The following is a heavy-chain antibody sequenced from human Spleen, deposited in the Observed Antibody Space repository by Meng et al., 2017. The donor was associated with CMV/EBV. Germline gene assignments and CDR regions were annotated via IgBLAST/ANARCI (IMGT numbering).Heavy chain of an antibody. CDR3: EHRRGTFGGVTNWFDP. CDR1: GFSLSTSGVG. D-gene: IGHD3-16*01. CDR2: IYWDDDN. Sequence: QLYLKESGPQLVKPTQTLTLTCPFAGFSLSTSGVGMGWIRQPPRKALEWLALIYWDDDNRYSPSLKSRLTITKDTYKNQVVLTMTNMDPVDTATYYCEHRRGTFGGVTNWFDPWGQGTLVTVSS. J-gene: IGHJ5*02. V-gene: IGHV2-5*02.